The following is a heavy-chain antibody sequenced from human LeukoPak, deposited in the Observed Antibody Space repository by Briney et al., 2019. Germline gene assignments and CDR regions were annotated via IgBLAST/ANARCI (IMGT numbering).Heavy chain of an antibody. CDR1: GGSISYDY. J-gene: IGHJ4*02. CDR2: IHYSGAT. CDR3: ATLRGASTAVFDS. D-gene: IGHD2-21*02. V-gene: IGHV4-59*08. Sequence: SETLSLTCTVSGGSISYDYWSWIRQSPGERLEWIGYIHYSGATNHSPSLKSRVTISVDTSKNQFSLKLSSVTAADTALYYCATLRGASTAVFDSWGQGALVTVSS.